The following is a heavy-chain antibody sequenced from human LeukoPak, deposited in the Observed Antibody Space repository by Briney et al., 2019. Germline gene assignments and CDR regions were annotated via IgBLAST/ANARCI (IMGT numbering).Heavy chain of an antibody. CDR1: GFTFNSYA. CDR2: ISYDGSNK. J-gene: IGHJ4*02. D-gene: IGHD5-12*01. CDR3: ARDQLAYSGYDTLFDY. Sequence: PGGSLRLSCAASGFTFNSYAIHWVRQAPGKGLEWVAVISYDGSNKYYADSVKGRFTISRDNSKNILYLQLNSLRPEDTAVYYCARDQLAYSGYDTLFDYWGQGTLVTVSS. V-gene: IGHV3-30*04.